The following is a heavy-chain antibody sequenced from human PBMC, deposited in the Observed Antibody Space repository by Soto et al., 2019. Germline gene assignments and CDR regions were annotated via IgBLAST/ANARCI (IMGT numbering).Heavy chain of an antibody. Sequence: ASVKVSCKASGYSFTDYHIHWVRQAPGQGLEWLGRNNPKSGGTSTAQKFQGWVTMTTDTSISTASMELTRLTSDDTAIYYCARGDSTDCSNGVCSFFYNHDMDVWGQGTTVTVSS. V-gene: IGHV1-2*04. D-gene: IGHD2-8*01. CDR3: ARGDSTDCSNGVCSFFYNHDMDV. CDR2: NNPKSGGT. CDR1: GYSFTDYH. J-gene: IGHJ6*02.